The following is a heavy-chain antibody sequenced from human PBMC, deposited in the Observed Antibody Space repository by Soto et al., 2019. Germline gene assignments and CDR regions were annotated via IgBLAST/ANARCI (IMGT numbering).Heavy chain of an antibody. V-gene: IGHV4-4*02. Sequence: SETLSLTCAVSGGSISSSNLWRCVRQPPGKGLEWIGEINHSGSTNYNPSLKSRVTISVDTSKNQFSLKLSSVTAADTAVYYCARGLITIFGANWFDPWGQGTLVTVSS. CDR2: INHSGST. J-gene: IGHJ5*02. D-gene: IGHD3-3*01. CDR1: GGSISSSNL. CDR3: ARGLITIFGANWFDP.